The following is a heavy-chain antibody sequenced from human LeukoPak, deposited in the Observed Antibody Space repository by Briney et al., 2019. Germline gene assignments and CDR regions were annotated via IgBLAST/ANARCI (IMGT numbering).Heavy chain of an antibody. CDR1: GGSISSSSYY. CDR2: IYYSGST. J-gene: IGHJ3*02. Sequence: PSETLSLTCTVSGGSISSSSYYWGWIRQPPGTGLEWIGSIYYSGSTYYNPSLKSRVTISVDTSKNQFSLKLSSVTAADTAVYYCATVRARWGFDGYGIWGQGTMVTVSS. V-gene: IGHV4-39*07. D-gene: IGHD4-23*01. CDR3: ATVRARWGFDGYGI.